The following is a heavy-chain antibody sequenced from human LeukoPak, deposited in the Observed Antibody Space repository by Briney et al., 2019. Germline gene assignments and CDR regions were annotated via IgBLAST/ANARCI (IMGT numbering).Heavy chain of an antibody. J-gene: IGHJ4*02. CDR1: GYTFTGYY. Sequence: ASVKVSCKASGYTFTGYYMHWVRQAPGQGLEWMGWINPNSGGTNYAQKFQGRVTMTRDTSISTAYMELSRLRSDDTAVYYCARGYCGGDCYSAFDYWGQGTLVTVSS. CDR3: ARGYCGGDCYSAFDY. D-gene: IGHD2-21*02. V-gene: IGHV1-2*02. CDR2: INPNSGGT.